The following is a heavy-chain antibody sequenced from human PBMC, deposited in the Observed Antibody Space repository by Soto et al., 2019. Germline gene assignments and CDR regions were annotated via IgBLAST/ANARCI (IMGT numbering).Heavy chain of an antibody. J-gene: IGHJ6*02. D-gene: IGHD4-17*01. CDR1: DYTFTSYG. V-gene: IGHV1-18*01. CDR3: ARDLPSYGDYDRYYYYGMDV. Sequence: QVKLVQSGAEVKKPGASVKVSCKASDYTFTSYGISWVRQAPGQGLEWMGWISAYNGNTNYAQKLQGRVTMTTDTSTSTAYMEVRSLRSDDTAVYYCARDLPSYGDYDRYYYYGMDVWGQGTTVTVSS. CDR2: ISAYNGNT.